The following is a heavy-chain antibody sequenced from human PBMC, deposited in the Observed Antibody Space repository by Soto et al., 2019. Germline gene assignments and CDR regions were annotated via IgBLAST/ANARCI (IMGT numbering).Heavy chain of an antibody. V-gene: IGHV1-2*04. D-gene: IGHD3-22*01. CDR3: ARESEVDYYDSSGFFDY. J-gene: IGHJ4*02. Sequence: QVQLVQSGAEVKKPGASVKVSCKASGYTFTGYYMHWVRQAPGQGLEWMGWINPNSGGTNYAQKFQGWVTMTRXXSXSXXYMELSRLRSDDTAVYYCARESEVDYYDSSGFFDYWGQGTLVTVSS. CDR1: GYTFTGYY. CDR2: INPNSGGT.